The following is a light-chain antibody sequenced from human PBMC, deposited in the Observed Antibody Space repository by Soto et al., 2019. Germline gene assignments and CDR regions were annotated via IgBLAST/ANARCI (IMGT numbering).Light chain of an antibody. J-gene: IGLJ2*01. Sequence: QSALTQPASVSGSPGQSITISCTGTSSDVGGYNYVSWYQQHPGKAPKLMIYDVSNRPSGVSNRFSGSKSGNTASLTISGLQPEAEVDYYCSPYTTSSTHVVFGGGTKLTFL. CDR1: SSDVGGYNY. V-gene: IGLV2-14*01. CDR2: DVS. CDR3: SPYTTSSTHVV.